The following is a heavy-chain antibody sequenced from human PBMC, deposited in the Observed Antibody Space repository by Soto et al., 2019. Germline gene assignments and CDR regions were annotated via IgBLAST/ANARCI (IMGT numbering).Heavy chain of an antibody. D-gene: IGHD6-13*01. J-gene: IGHJ4*02. CDR2: IYYSGST. CDR3: ARDQVAAPDTRGGFDY. Sequence: PSETLSLTCIVSGGSISSDVYYWSWLRQHPGKGLEWIGYIYYSGSTDYNPSFKSRLTMSLDTSKNQFSLRLSSVTAADTAVYYCARDQVAAPDTRGGFDYWGQGTLVTVSS. CDR1: GGSISSDVYY. V-gene: IGHV4-31*02.